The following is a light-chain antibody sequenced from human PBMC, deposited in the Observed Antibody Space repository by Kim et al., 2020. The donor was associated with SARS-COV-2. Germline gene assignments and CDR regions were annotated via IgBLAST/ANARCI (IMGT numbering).Light chain of an antibody. CDR3: CSYAGSSTVI. Sequence: QSALTQPASVSGSPGQSITISCTGTSSDVGGYNLVSWYQQYPGKAPKLMIYDVTKRPSGVSNRFSGSKSGNTASLTISGLQAEDEADYYCCSYAGSSTVIFGGGTKLTVL. CDR1: SSDVGGYNL. J-gene: IGLJ2*01. CDR2: DVT. V-gene: IGLV2-23*02.